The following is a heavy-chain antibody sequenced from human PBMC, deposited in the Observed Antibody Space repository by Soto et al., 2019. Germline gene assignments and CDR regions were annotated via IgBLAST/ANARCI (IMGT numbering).Heavy chain of an antibody. Sequence: QVQLVESGGGVVQPGRSLRLSCAASGFTFSSYGMHWVRQAPGKGLEWVAVISYDGSNKYYADSVKGRFTISRDNSKNTLYLQMNRLRAEDTAVYYCAKDQLRGARGVIPYYYGMDVWGQGTTVTVSS. V-gene: IGHV3-30*18. CDR2: ISYDGSNK. J-gene: IGHJ6*02. CDR1: GFTFSSYG. D-gene: IGHD3-10*01. CDR3: AKDQLRGARGVIPYYYGMDV.